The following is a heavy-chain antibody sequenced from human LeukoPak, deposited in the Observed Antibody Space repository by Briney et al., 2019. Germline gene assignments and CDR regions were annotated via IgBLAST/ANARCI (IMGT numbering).Heavy chain of an antibody. CDR1: GYTFTSYA. V-gene: IGHV7-4-1*02. CDR3: ARCVYYYGSGSSEFDY. CDR2: INTNTGNP. Sequence: GASVKVSCKASGYTFTSYAMNWVRQAPGQGLEWMGWINTNTGNPTYAQAFTGRFVFSLDTSVSTAYLQISSLKAEDTAVYYCARCVYYYGSGSSEFDYWGQGTLVTVSS. J-gene: IGHJ4*02. D-gene: IGHD3-10*01.